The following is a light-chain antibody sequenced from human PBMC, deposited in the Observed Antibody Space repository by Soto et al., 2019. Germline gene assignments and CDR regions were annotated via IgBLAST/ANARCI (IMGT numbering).Light chain of an antibody. Sequence: DLPMTQSPSSLSASVGDRVTITCRASQGIRNDLHWYQQKPGKAPKRLIYAASSLQSGVPSRFRGSGSGTAFTLTISNLQPEDFATYYCLQHNSYPLTFGGGTKVEIK. J-gene: IGKJ4*01. CDR3: LQHNSYPLT. CDR2: AAS. CDR1: QGIRND. V-gene: IGKV1-17*02.